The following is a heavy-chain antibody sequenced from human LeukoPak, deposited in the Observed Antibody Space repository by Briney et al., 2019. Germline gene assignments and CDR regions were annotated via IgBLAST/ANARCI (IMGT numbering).Heavy chain of an antibody. Sequence: ASVKVSCKASGYTFTSYGISWVRQAPGQGLEWMGWISAYNCNTNYAQKLQGRVTMTTDTSTSTAYMELRSLRSDDTAVYYCARAGDWEPLRSLFGWFDPWGQGTLVTVSS. V-gene: IGHV1-18*01. CDR2: ISAYNCNT. D-gene: IGHD1-26*01. CDR3: ARAGDWEPLRSLFGWFDP. J-gene: IGHJ5*02. CDR1: GYTFTSYG.